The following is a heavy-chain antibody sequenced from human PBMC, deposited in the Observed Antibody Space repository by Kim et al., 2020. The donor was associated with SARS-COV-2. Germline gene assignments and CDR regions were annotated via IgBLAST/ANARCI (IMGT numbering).Heavy chain of an antibody. D-gene: IGHD3-3*01. Sequence: SETLSLTCTVSGGSISSSSFYWGWIRQPPGKGLEWIGNIYYSGSTYFNPSLKSRVTISVDTSKNQFSLKLSSVTAADTAVYYCARLRTISLFDHWGQGT. CDR3: ARLRTISLFDH. V-gene: IGHV4-39*07. J-gene: IGHJ4*02. CDR1: GGSISSSSFY. CDR2: IYYSGST.